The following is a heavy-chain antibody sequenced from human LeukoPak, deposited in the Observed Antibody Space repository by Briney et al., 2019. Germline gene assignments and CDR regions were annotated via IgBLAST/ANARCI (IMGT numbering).Heavy chain of an antibody. CDR3: AKAEDIVVVVAATSFDY. J-gene: IGHJ4*02. CDR1: GFTFSSYA. Sequence: GGSLRLSCAASGFTFSSYAMSWVRQAPGKGLEWVSAISGSGGSAYYADSVKGRFTISRDNSKNTLYLQMNSLRAEDTAVYYCAKAEDIVVVVAATSFDYWGQGTLVTVSS. V-gene: IGHV3-23*01. D-gene: IGHD2-15*01. CDR2: ISGSGGSA.